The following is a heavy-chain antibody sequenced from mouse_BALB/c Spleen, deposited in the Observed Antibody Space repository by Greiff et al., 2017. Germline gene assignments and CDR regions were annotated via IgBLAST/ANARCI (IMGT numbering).Heavy chain of an antibody. Sequence: EVKLVESGGGLVKPGGSLKLSCAASGFTFSSYAMSWVRQTPEKRLEWVASISSGGSTYYPDSVKGRFTISRDNARNILYLQMSSLRSEDTAMYYCARGRVLRGYWYFDVWGAGTTVTVSS. D-gene: IGHD1-1*01. CDR3: ARGRVLRGYWYFDV. CDR1: GFTFSSYA. V-gene: IGHV5-6-5*01. J-gene: IGHJ1*01. CDR2: ISSGGST.